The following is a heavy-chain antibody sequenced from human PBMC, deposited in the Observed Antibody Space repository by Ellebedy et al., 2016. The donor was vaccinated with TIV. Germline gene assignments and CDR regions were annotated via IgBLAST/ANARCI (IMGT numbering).Heavy chain of an antibody. CDR1: GGSFTGYF. Sequence: MPSETLSLTCVVKGGSFTGYFWSWIRQSPGKGLEWLGEINPSGTANYNPSLKSRVTRSVDPPAQQFSLRLTSVTAADTAVYYCARARGQYLYGSGSYFTHWGQGEVVTVSS. J-gene: IGHJ4*02. CDR2: INPSGTA. D-gene: IGHD3-10*01. V-gene: IGHV4-34*01. CDR3: ARARGQYLYGSGSYFTH.